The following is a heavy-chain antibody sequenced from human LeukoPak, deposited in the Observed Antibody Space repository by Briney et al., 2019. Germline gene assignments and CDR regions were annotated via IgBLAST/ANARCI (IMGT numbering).Heavy chain of an antibody. CDR1: GLTVSNAW. D-gene: IGHD2-2*01. CDR3: TRMNYARFDP. V-gene: IGHV3-15*01. Sequence: GGSLRLSCAASGLTVSNAWMSWVRQAPGKGLEWVGRIRSSSDGGTTDYAAPVKGRFTIPRDDSENTLFLRMSSLETEDTAVYYCTRMNYARFDPWGQGTLVTVSS. CDR2: IRSSSDGGTT. J-gene: IGHJ5*02.